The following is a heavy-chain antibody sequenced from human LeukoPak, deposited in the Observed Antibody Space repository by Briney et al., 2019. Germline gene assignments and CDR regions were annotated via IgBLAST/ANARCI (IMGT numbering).Heavy chain of an antibody. V-gene: IGHV3-23*01. CDR1: GFTFSSYA. D-gene: IGHD3-3*01. CDR2: ISGSGGST. J-gene: IGHJ4*02. Sequence: GGSLRLSCAASGFTFSSYAKSWVRQAPGKGLEWVSAISGSGGSTYYADSVKGRFTISRDNSKNTLYLQMNSLRAEDTAVYYCAKGVKIFGVVITLDYWGQGTLVTVSS. CDR3: AKGVKIFGVVITLDY.